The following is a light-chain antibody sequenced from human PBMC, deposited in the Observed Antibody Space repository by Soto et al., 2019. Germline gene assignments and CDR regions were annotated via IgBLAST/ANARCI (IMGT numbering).Light chain of an antibody. CDR1: QSITKF. CDR3: QQTYTAPGT. J-gene: IGKJ1*01. Sequence: DIQMTQSPSSLSASLGDRVTVTCRRGQSITKFSNWYQEKPGKAPKVLIYVTSNLENGVPPRFSGSGSGTEFTLTISSLHPEDYATYYCQQTYTAPGTFGQGTRVEV. V-gene: IGKV1-39*01. CDR2: VTS.